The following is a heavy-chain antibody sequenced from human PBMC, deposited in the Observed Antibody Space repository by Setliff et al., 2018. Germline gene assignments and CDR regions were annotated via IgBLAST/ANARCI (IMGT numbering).Heavy chain of an antibody. Sequence: SETLSLTCRVSGGSISSGNYYWGLIRQPPGKGLEWVATIYYSGSTYSNPSLKSRLIISVDAPDNQFSVKLSSVTAADTAVYHCARHEFVGGYYGSVTYRHFDYWGQGILVTVS. CDR1: GGSISSGNYY. V-gene: IGHV4-39*01. CDR2: IYYSGST. CDR3: ARHEFVGGYYGSVTYRHFDY. D-gene: IGHD3-10*01. J-gene: IGHJ4*02.